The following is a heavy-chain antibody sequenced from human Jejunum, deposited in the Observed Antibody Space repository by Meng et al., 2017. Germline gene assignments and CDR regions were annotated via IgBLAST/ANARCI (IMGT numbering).Heavy chain of an antibody. CDR1: GFTFSSNG. Sequence: GESLKISCAASGFTFSSNGMAWVRQAPGKGLECVSSIGTSETIIFYADSVKGRFTVSRDNSKNTLYLHMTSLRTDDTALYYCAKTGPYYFDSWGQGTLVTVSS. CDR2: IGTSETII. CDR3: AKTGPYYFDS. D-gene: IGHD3-9*01. J-gene: IGHJ4*02. V-gene: IGHV3-23*01.